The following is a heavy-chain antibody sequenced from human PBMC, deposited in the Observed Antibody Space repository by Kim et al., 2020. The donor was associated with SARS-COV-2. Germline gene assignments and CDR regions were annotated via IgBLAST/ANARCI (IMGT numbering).Heavy chain of an antibody. CDR3: AVTYYNILTGYRPFEY. J-gene: IGHJ4*02. CDR2: VYYSGNT. D-gene: IGHD3-9*01. V-gene: IGHV4-39*01. Sequence: SETLSLTCTVSGDSISSSSYFWDWIRQPPGKGLEWIGNVYYSGNTYYHPSLRSRVTISVDTSKNQFSLRLSSLTAADTAIYYCAVTYYNILTGYRPFEYWGQGTLVTVSS. CDR1: GDSISSSSYF.